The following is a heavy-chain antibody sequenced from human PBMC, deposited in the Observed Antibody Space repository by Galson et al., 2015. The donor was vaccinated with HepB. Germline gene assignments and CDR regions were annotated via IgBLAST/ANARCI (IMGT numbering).Heavy chain of an antibody. CDR1: GFTFSSYA. D-gene: IGHD3-10*01. CDR2: ISYDGSNK. Sequence: SLRLSCAASGFTFSSYAMYWVRQAPGKGLEWVAVISYDGSNKYYADSVKGRFTISRDNSKNTLYLQMNSLRAEDTAVYYCARTLLTRGVSGSAFDIWGQGTMVTVSS. J-gene: IGHJ3*02. V-gene: IGHV3-30*04. CDR3: ARTLLTRGVSGSAFDI.